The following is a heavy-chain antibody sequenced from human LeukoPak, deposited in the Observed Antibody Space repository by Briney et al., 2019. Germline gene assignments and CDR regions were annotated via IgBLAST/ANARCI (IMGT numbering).Heavy chain of an antibody. CDR3: AKEHTGGYYYYYGMDV. D-gene: IGHD1-26*01. CDR2: ISGSGGST. CDR1: GFTFSSYA. Sequence: GGSLRLSCAASGFTFSSYAMSWVRQAPGKGLEWVSAISGSGGSTYYADSVKGRFTISRDNSKNTLYLQMNSLRAEDTAVYYRAKEHTGGYYYYYGMDVWGQGTTVTVSS. J-gene: IGHJ6*02. V-gene: IGHV3-23*01.